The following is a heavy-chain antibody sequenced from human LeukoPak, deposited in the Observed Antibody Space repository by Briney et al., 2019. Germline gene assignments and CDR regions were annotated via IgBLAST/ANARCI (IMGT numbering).Heavy chain of an antibody. V-gene: IGHV4-59*12. CDR1: GGSISSYY. CDR2: IYYSGST. CDR3: ARGNSGSYFFYYYYYMDV. Sequence: SETLSLTCTVSGGSISSYYWSWIRQPPGKGLEWIGYIYYSGSTNYNPSLKSRVTISVDTSKNQFSLKLSSVTAADTAVYYCARGNSGSYFFYYYYYMDVWGKGTTVTVSS. D-gene: IGHD1-26*01. J-gene: IGHJ6*03.